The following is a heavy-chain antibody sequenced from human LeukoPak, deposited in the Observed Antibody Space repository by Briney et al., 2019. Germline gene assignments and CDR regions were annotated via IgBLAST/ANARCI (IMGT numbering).Heavy chain of an antibody. D-gene: IGHD2-2*01. J-gene: IGHJ5*02. Sequence: SETLSLTCTVSAGSISSYYWSWIRQPPGKGLEWIGYIYYSGSTNYNPSLKSRVTISVDTSKNQFSLKLSSVTAADTAVYYCARFHIVVVPAATHNWFDPWGQGTLVAVSS. CDR1: AGSISSYY. V-gene: IGHV4-59*01. CDR3: ARFHIVVVPAATHNWFDP. CDR2: IYYSGST.